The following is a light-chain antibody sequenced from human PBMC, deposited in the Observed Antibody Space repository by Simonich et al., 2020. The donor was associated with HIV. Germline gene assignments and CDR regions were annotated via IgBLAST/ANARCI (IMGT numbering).Light chain of an antibody. CDR2: DAS. CDR1: QSVSSY. J-gene: IGKJ1*01. CDR3: QQRSNWPPWT. V-gene: IGKV3-11*01. Sequence: EIVMTQSPATLSLSPGERATPSCRASQSVSSYLAWYQQKPGQAPMLLIYDASNRATGIPARFSGSGSGTDFTLTISSLEPEDFAVYYCQQRSNWPPWTFGQGTKVEIK.